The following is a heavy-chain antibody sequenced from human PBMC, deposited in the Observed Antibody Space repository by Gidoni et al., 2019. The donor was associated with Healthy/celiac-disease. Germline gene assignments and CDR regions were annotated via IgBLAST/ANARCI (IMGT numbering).Heavy chain of an antibody. D-gene: IGHD2-2*01. Sequence: QVQLQQWGAGLLKPSATLSLTCAVYGGSFSGYYWSWIRQPPGKGLEWIGEINHSGSTNYNPSLKSRVTISVDTSKNQFSLKLSSVTAADTAVYYCARGRIVVVPAAIRSGWFDPWGQGTLVTVSS. CDR2: INHSGST. V-gene: IGHV4-34*01. CDR3: ARGRIVVVPAAIRSGWFDP. J-gene: IGHJ5*02. CDR1: GGSFSGYY.